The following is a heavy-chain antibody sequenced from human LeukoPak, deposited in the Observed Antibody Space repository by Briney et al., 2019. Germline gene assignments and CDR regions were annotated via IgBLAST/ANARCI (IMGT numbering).Heavy chain of an antibody. J-gene: IGHJ4*02. CDR3: ASASLDYDILTGRP. CDR1: GFTFSSYS. CDR2: ISSSSSYI. D-gene: IGHD3-9*01. V-gene: IGHV3-21*01. Sequence: GGSLRLSCGASGFTFSSYSMNWVRQAPGKGLEWVSSISSSSSYIYYADSVKGRFTISRDNAKNSLYLQMNSLRAEDTAVYYCASASLDYDILTGRPWGQGTLVTVSS.